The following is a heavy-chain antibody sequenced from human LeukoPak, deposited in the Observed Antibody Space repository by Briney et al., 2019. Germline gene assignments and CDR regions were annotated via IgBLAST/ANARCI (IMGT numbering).Heavy chain of an antibody. CDR3: ARGGYDFWSGYYTRENYMDV. Sequence: PSETLSLTCTVSGGSISSSSYYWGWIRQPPGKGLEWIGSIYYSGSTYYNPSLKSRVTISVDTSKNQFSLKLSPVTAADTAVYYCARGGYDFWSGYYTRENYMDVWGKGTTVTVSS. D-gene: IGHD3-3*01. V-gene: IGHV4-39*07. CDR1: GGSISSSSYY. J-gene: IGHJ6*03. CDR2: IYYSGST.